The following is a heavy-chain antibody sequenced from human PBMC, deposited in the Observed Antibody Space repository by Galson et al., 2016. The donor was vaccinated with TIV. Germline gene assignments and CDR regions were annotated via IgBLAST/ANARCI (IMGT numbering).Heavy chain of an antibody. Sequence: SLRLSCAAAGFTFSSHGMSWVRQAPGKGLEWVSGISAGGGTTHYADSVKGRFTISRDNSGNTLYLQMNSLRAEDTAVYYCAKVPRIVLVIGDPYFFDYWGQGTLVTVSS. CDR1: GFTFSSHG. CDR2: ISAGGGTT. CDR3: AKVPRIVLVIGDPYFFDY. V-gene: IGHV3-23*01. J-gene: IGHJ4*02. D-gene: IGHD3-22*01.